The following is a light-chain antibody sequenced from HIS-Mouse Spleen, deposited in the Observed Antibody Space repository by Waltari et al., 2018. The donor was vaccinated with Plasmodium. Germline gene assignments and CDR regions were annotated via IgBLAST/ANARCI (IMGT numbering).Light chain of an antibody. CDR2: AAS. Sequence: DIQMTQSPSSLSASVGDRITITSRASQIISSNLNWYQQKPGKAPKLLICAASSLQSRVPSRCSDSGSGTDFTLTISSLQPEDFATYYWQQSYSTWTFGQGTKVEIK. CDR1: QIISSN. J-gene: IGKJ1*01. CDR3: QQSYSTWT. V-gene: IGKV1-39*01.